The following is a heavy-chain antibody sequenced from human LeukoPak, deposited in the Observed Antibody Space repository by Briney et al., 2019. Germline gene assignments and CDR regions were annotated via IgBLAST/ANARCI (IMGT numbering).Heavy chain of an antibody. Sequence: GGSLRLSCAASGFTFSTYSMNWVRQAPGKGLEWVSYISNSSSTIYYADSVKGRFTISRDNAKNSLYLQMDSLRAEDTAVYYCARALGQEYWGQGTLVTVAS. CDR3: ARALGQEY. CDR1: GFTFSTYS. J-gene: IGHJ4*02. CDR2: ISNSSSTI. V-gene: IGHV3-48*01.